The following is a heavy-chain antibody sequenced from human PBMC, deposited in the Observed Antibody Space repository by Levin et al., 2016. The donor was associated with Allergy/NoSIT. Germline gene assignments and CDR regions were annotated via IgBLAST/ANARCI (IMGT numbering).Heavy chain of an antibody. Sequence: GESLKISCAASGFTFSSYAMNWVRQAPGKGLEWVSAISDSGVSTYYADSVKGRFTISRDNSKNTVYLGLNSLRAEDTALYYCAKTPTSAKMIDAFDIWGQGTMVTVSS. V-gene: IGHV3-23*01. CDR2: ISDSGVST. D-gene: IGHD5-18*01. CDR3: AKTPTSAKMIDAFDI. J-gene: IGHJ3*02. CDR1: GFTFSSYA.